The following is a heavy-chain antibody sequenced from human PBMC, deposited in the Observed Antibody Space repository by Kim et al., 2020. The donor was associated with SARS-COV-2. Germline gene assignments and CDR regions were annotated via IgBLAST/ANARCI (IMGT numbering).Heavy chain of an antibody. CDR1: GGSISSSSYY. CDR3: ARNYGAGSYDDY. Sequence: SETLSLTCTVSGGSISSSSYYWGWIRQPPGKGLEWIGSIYYTGSTYYNPSLKSRVTISVDTSKNQFSLKVNSVTAADTAVYYCARNYGAGSYDDYWGQG. D-gene: IGHD3-10*01. V-gene: IGHV4-39*01. CDR2: IYYTGST. J-gene: IGHJ4*02.